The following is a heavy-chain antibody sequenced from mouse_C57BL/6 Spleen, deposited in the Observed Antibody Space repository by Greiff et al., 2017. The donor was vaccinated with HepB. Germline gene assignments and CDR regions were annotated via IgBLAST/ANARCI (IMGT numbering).Heavy chain of an antibody. V-gene: IGHV2-6-1*01. CDR2: IWSDGST. CDR1: GFSLTSYG. J-gene: IGHJ1*03. Sequence: VQGVESGPGLVAPSQSLSITCTVSGFSLTSYGVHWVRQPPGKGLEWLVVIWSDGSTTYNSALKSRLSISKDNSKSQVFLKMNSLQTDDTAMYYCARHGYYGSSYLWYFDVWGTGTTVTVSS. CDR3: ARHGYYGSSYLWYFDV. D-gene: IGHD1-1*01.